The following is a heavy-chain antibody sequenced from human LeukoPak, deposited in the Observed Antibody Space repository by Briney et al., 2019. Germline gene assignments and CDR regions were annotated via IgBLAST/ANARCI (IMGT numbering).Heavy chain of an antibody. J-gene: IGHJ6*03. CDR3: ARSEDSSWYYQYYYMDV. CDR1: GFTFSSYR. V-gene: IGHV3-7*01. Sequence: PGGSLRLSCAASGFTFSSYRMSWVRQAPGKGLEWVANIKPDGSEKYYVDSVKGRFTISRDNAKNSLYLQMNSLRAEDTAVYYCARSEDSSWYYQYYYMDVWGKGTTVTVSS. D-gene: IGHD6-13*01. CDR2: IKPDGSEK.